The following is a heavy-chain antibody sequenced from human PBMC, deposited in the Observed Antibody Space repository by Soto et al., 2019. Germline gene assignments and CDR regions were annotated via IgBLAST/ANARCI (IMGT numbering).Heavy chain of an antibody. CDR3: ARASLTVFGAPYGMDV. CDR1: GYPFTRYS. Sequence: QAELVQSGREVKRPGASVKVSCKASGYPFTRYSIRWVRQAPGQGLEWLGWISGYNGDTESAQKFQGRLTMTTETSTTTACMELGSLRPDDTAVYYCARASLTVFGAPYGMDVWGQGTSITVSS. D-gene: IGHD3-3*01. CDR2: ISGYNGDT. J-gene: IGHJ6*02. V-gene: IGHV1-18*01.